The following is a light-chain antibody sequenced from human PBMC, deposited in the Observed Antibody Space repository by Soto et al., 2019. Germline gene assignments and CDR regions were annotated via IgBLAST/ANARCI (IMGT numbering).Light chain of an antibody. CDR2: SAS. V-gene: IGKV1-12*01. CDR3: QQADSFPIT. J-gene: IGKJ5*01. CDR1: QAISTW. Sequence: DIQMTQSPSSVSASVGDRVTITCRASQAISTWLAWYQQKPGKAPKLLVYSASSLQTGVPSRFSGSGSGTDFALTISSLQPEDYATYDCQQADSFPITVGQGTRLEIK.